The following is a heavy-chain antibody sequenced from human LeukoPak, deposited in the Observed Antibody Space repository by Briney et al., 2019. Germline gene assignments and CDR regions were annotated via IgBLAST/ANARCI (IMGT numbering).Heavy chain of an antibody. V-gene: IGHV3-23*01. D-gene: IGHD1-20*01. CDR2: ISAGGGTI. Sequence: GGSLRLSCAASGFTFSSYGMHWVRQAPGKGLEWVSAISAGGGTILYADSVKGRFTISRDNSKNTLYLQMNSLRAEDTAVYYCANLGNWNDVRDYWGQGTLVTVSS. CDR1: GFTFSSYG. J-gene: IGHJ4*02. CDR3: ANLGNWNDVRDY.